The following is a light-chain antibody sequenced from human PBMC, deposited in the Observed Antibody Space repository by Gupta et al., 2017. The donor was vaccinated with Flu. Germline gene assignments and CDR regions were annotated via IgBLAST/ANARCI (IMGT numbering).Light chain of an antibody. CDR2: VNSDGTH. CDR3: QTWGTGIRV. V-gene: IGLV4-69*01. J-gene: IGLJ2*01. Sequence: SYTIAWHQQQPGKGPRFLMKVNSDGTHTKGDGIPGRFSGSSSGAERYLIISSLQSEDEAEYYCQTWGTGIRVFGGGTKVTVL. CDR1: SYT.